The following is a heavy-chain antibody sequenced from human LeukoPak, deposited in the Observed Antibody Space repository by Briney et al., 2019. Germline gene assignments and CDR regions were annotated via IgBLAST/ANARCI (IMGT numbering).Heavy chain of an antibody. J-gene: IGHJ6*03. CDR2: INRDGSST. Sequence: GGSLRLSCAASGFTFSSYWMHWVRQAPGKGLVWVSRINRDGSSTSYADSVKGRFTISRDNAKNTLYLQMNSLRAEDTAVYYCARAVAAAGTRYYYYYMDVWGKGTTVTISS. V-gene: IGHV3-74*01. CDR1: GFTFSSYW. CDR3: ARAVAAAGTRYYYYYMDV. D-gene: IGHD6-13*01.